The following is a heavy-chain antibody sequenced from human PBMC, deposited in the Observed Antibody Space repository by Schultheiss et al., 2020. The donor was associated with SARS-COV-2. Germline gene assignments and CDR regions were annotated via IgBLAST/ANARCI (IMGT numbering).Heavy chain of an antibody. J-gene: IGHJ3*02. CDR3: ARLHYDSSGYYSFDI. D-gene: IGHD3-22*01. Sequence: GGSLRLSCAASGFTFSSYWMHRVRQAPGKGLVWVSRINSDGSSTSYADSVKGRFTISRDNAKNTLYLQMNSLRAEDTAVYYCARLHYDSSGYYSFDIWGQGTMVTVSS. CDR2: INSDGSST. V-gene: IGHV3-74*01. CDR1: GFTFSSYW.